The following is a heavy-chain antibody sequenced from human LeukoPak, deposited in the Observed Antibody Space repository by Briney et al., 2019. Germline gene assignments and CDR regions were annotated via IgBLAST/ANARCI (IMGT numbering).Heavy chain of an antibody. J-gene: IGHJ4*02. V-gene: IGHV1-69*06. CDR2: IIPIFGTA. CDR1: RGTFSSYA. D-gene: IGHD2-2*02. CDR3: ARTYCSSTSCYRKGAFDY. Sequence: GASVTVSCMASRGTFSSYAISWVRQAPGQGLEWMGGIIPIFGTANYAQKFQGRVTITADKSTSTAYMELSSLRSEDTAVYYCARTYCSSTSCYRKGAFDYWGQGTLVTVSS.